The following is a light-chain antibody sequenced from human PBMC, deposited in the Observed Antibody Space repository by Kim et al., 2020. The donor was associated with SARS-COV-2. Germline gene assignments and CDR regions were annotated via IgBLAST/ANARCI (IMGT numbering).Light chain of an antibody. CDR2: GAS. V-gene: IGKV3-20*01. Sequence: SPGGRATVSCRTSQGLMSTYLAWYQQKPGQAPKLLIHGASSRATGIPDRFSGSGSARDFTLTITRLEPEDFAVYFCQQYGSSPPTFGQGTKVDIK. CDR3: QQYGSSPPT. CDR1: QGLMSTY. J-gene: IGKJ1*01.